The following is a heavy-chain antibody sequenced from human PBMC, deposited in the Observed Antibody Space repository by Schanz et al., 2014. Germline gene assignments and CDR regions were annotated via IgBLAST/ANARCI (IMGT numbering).Heavy chain of an antibody. CDR1: GDTLSSYG. V-gene: IGHV1-69*04. CDR3: ARGNTNFGVVILGWLDP. D-gene: IGHD3-3*01. Sequence: QVQLVQSGAEVKKPGSSVTVSCKASGDTLSSYGISWVRQAPGQGLEWMGRIIPNLGSANYAQKFQGRVTITADKSTSTVYMELSSLRSEDTAIYYCARGNTNFGVVILGWLDPWGQGTMVTVSS. CDR2: IIPNLGSA. J-gene: IGHJ3*01.